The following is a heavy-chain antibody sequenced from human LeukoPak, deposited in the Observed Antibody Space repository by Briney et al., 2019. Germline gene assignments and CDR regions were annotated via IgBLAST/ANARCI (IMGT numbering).Heavy chain of an antibody. Sequence: GASMKDSCKASGYTFTGYYIHWVRQAPGQGLEWMGWINPNNGDTNFDPKFQGRLTLSRDTSISTAYMELGRLRSDDTAVYYCARIKWSAANDWGQGTLVSVSS. J-gene: IGHJ4*02. CDR3: ARIKWSAAND. V-gene: IGHV1-2*02. D-gene: IGHD6-13*01. CDR1: GYTFTGYY. CDR2: INPNNGDT.